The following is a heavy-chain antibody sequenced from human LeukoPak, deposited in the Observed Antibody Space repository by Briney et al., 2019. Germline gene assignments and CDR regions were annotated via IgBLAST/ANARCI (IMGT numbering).Heavy chain of an antibody. CDR3: ARVGRYYDSTGSLDY. CDR1: GYTFTSYY. V-gene: IGHV1-2*02. CDR2: INPNSGDT. D-gene: IGHD3-22*01. Sequence: ASVKVSCKASGYTFTSYYVHWVRQAPGQGLEWMGWINPNSGDTNYAQKFQDRVTMTRDTSISIAYMELSRLRSDDTAVYYGARVGRYYDSTGSLDYWGQGTLVTVSS. J-gene: IGHJ4*02.